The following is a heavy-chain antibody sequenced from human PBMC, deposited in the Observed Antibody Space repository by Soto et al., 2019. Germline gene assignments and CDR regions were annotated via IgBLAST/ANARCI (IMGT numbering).Heavy chain of an antibody. CDR2: INHSGST. CDR1: GGSFSGYY. J-gene: IGHJ6*02. CDR3: ARGGGVQLWSIGMDV. D-gene: IGHD5-18*01. Sequence: SETLSLTCAVYGGSFSGYYWSWIRQPPGKGLEWIGEINHSGSTNYNPSLKSRVTISVDTSKNQFSLKLSSVTAADTAVYYCARGGGVQLWSIGMDVWGQGTTVTVSS. V-gene: IGHV4-34*01.